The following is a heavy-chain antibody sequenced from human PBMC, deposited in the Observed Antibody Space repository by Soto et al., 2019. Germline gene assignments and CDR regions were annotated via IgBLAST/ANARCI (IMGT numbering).Heavy chain of an antibody. D-gene: IGHD1-26*01. J-gene: IGHJ5*02. CDR3: AKAWEVNWFDP. CDR2: INSDGSST. CDR1: GFTFSTYW. V-gene: IGHV3-74*01. Sequence: EVQLVESGGDLVQPGGSLRLSCAASGFTFSTYWMQWVRQAPGKGLVWVSRINSDGSSTSYADSVKGRFTISRDNAKDTLYLQMNSLRADETAVYYCAKAWEVNWFDPWGQGTLVTVSS.